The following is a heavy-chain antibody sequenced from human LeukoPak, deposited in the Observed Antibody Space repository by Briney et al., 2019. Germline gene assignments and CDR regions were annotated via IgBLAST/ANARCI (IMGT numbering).Heavy chain of an antibody. CDR1: GGSISSSSYY. D-gene: IGHD3-10*01. J-gene: IGHJ5*02. Sequence: SETLSLTCTVSGGSISSSSYYWGWIRQPPGKGLEWIGYIYYSGSTNYNPSLKSRVTISVDTSKNQFSLKLSSVTAADTAVYYCARHGEYLLWFGETIVGWFDPWGQGTLVTVSS. CDR3: ARHGEYLLWFGETIVGWFDP. V-gene: IGHV4-61*05. CDR2: IYYSGST.